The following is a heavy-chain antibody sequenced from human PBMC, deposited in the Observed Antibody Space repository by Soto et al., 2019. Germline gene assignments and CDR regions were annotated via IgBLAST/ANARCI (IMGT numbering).Heavy chain of an antibody. J-gene: IGHJ2*01. CDR3: ARELGVLRRVQWLGLVTGDLYFDL. CDR1: GFSFSASW. D-gene: IGHD3-3*01. CDR2: IKEDGSET. V-gene: IGHV3-7*01. Sequence: EVQLVESGGALVQRGGSLRLSCRASGFSFSASWMTWVRQAPGKGLEWVANIKEDGSETYYLDSVKGRFTVSRDNTKDLLFLQMESLRAEDTAVYYCARELGVLRRVQWLGLVTGDLYFDLWGRGTLVTVSS.